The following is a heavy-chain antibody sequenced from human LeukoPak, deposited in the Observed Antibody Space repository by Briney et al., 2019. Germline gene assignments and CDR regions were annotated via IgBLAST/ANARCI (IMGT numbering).Heavy chain of an antibody. CDR2: ISGSGGST. CDR1: GFTFSSYS. J-gene: IGHJ4*02. CDR3: AKREYSSSEFDY. D-gene: IGHD6-6*01. V-gene: IGHV3-23*01. Sequence: GGSLRLSCAASGFTFSSYSMNWVRQAPGKGLEWVSAISGSGGSTYYADSVKGRFTISRDNSKNTLYLQMNSLRAEDTAVYYCAKREYSSSEFDYWGQGTLVTVSS.